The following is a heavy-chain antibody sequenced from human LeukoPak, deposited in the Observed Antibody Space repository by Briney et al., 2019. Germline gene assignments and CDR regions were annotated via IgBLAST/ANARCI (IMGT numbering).Heavy chain of an antibody. CDR3: ARGDCSSTICYSPMDV. J-gene: IGHJ6*03. D-gene: IGHD2-2*01. V-gene: IGHV4-38-2*02. CDR2: IYRSGST. Sequence: PSKTLSLTCTVSGGSISSYYWVWIRQPPGKGLEWIGSIYRSGSTNYNPSLKSRVTISVDTSKNQFSLKVNSVTAADTAVYYCARGDCSSTICYSPMDVWGKGTTVTVSS. CDR1: GGSISSYY.